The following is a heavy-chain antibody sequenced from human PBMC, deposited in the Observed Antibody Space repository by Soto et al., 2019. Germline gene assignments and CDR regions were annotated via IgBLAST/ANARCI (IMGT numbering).Heavy chain of an antibody. CDR1: GFTFTSSA. Sequence: SVKVSCKASGFTFTSSAVQWVRQARGQRLEWIGWIVVGSGNTNYAQKFQERVTITRDMSTSTAYMELSSLRSEDTAVYYCAALRGHEDCSSTSCPVDAFDIWGQGTMVTVS. V-gene: IGHV1-58*01. CDR2: IVVGSGNT. J-gene: IGHJ3*02. D-gene: IGHD2-2*01. CDR3: AALRGHEDCSSTSCPVDAFDI.